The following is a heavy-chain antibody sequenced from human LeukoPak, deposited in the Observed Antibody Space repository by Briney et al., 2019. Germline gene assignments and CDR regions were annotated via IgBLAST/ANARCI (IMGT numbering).Heavy chain of an antibody. J-gene: IGHJ5*02. CDR2: ISSSSSYI. V-gene: IGHV3-21*01. D-gene: IGHD3-22*01. CDR3: AREGGDYDSSGYYH. Sequence: GGSLRLSCAASGFTFSSYSMIWVRQAPGKGLEWVSSISSSSSYIYYADSVKGRFTISRDNAKNSLYLQMNSLRAEDTAVYYCAREGGDYDSSGYYHWGQGTLVTVSS. CDR1: GFTFSSYS.